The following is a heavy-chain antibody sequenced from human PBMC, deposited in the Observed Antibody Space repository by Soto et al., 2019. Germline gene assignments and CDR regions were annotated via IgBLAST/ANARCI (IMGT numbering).Heavy chain of an antibody. CDR2: IKKDGSEK. V-gene: IGHV3-7*03. CDR3: AGGSGWLIDY. D-gene: IGHD6-19*01. J-gene: IGHJ4*02. Sequence: PGGSLRLSCEASGFTFSSYWMNWVRHAPGKGLEWVAIIKKDGSEKYYVDSVKGRFTISRDNAKNSLYLQMNDLRAEDTAVYYCAGGSGWLIDYWGRGTLVTVSS. CDR1: GFTFSSYW.